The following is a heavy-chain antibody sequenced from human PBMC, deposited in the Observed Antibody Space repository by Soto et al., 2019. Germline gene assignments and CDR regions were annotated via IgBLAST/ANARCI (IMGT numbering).Heavy chain of an antibody. Sequence: SQTLSLTCAICGDSVSNNGATWNWIRQSPPRGLEWLGRAYYRSRWQYDYATSVRSRITINPDTSKNQISLQLTSVTPEDTAVYYCARDPPDFNSGFDSWGQGSLVTVSS. V-gene: IGHV6-1*01. D-gene: IGHD1-26*01. J-gene: IGHJ4*02. CDR2: AYYRSRWQY. CDR1: GDSVSNNGAT. CDR3: ARDPPDFNSGFDS.